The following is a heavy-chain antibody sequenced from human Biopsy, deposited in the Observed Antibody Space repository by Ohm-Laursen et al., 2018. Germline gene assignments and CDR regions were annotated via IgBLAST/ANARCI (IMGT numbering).Heavy chain of an antibody. J-gene: IGHJ6*02. V-gene: IGHV1-69*04. CDR2: IIPILGTV. Sequence: SSVKVSCKASGDTFTTSAISWVRQVPGQGLDWMGRIIPILGTVDYGQNFQGRVTIRADTSTAFLELTSLRYDDTAVYYCASGNIGGVGLDVWGLGTTVTVSS. CDR1: GDTFTTSA. D-gene: IGHD3-10*01. CDR3: ASGNIGGVGLDV.